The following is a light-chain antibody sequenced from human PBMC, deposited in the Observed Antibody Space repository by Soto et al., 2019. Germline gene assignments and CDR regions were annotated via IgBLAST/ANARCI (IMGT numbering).Light chain of an antibody. V-gene: IGKV1-33*01. CDR1: QDIDKY. J-gene: IGKJ2*01. CDR3: QQYDNLPWT. CDR2: DAS. Sequence: DIQMTPSPSSLSASVGDRVTITCQASQDIDKYLSWYQLKPGKAPKLLICDASDLEPGVPSRFSGSGSGTDFTFTISGLQPEDFATYYCQQYDNLPWTFGQGTRLDIK.